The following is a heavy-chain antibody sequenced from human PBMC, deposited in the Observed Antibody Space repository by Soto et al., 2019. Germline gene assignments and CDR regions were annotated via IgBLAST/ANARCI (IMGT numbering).Heavy chain of an antibody. V-gene: IGHV4-34*01. J-gene: IGHJ4*02. Sequence: SATLSLTCAVYGGSFSGYYWSWIRQPPGKGLEWIGEISHSGSTNYNPSLKSRVTISVDTSKNQFSLKLSSVTAADTAVYYCARGPTVTTDPLDYWGQGTLVTVSS. CDR1: GGSFSGYY. CDR2: ISHSGST. D-gene: IGHD4-17*01. CDR3: ARGPTVTTDPLDY.